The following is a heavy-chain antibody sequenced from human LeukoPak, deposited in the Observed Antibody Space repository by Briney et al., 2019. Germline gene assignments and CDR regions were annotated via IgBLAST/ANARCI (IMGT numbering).Heavy chain of an antibody. Sequence: GGSLRLSCAASGFTFSSYGMHWVRQAPGKGLEWVAVIWYDGSNKYYADSVKGRFTISRDNSKNTLYLQMNSLRAEDTAVYYCAKGVLRSGSSSWYGSAFDIWGQGTMVTVSS. CDR3: AKGVLRSGSSSWYGSAFDI. V-gene: IGHV3-33*06. CDR1: GFTFSSYG. CDR2: IWYDGSNK. D-gene: IGHD6-13*01. J-gene: IGHJ3*02.